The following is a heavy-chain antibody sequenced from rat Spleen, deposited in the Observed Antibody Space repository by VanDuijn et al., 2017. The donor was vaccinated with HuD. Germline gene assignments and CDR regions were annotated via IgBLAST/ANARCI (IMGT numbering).Heavy chain of an antibody. Sequence: VQLKESGPGLVQPSQTLSLTCTVSGFSFTDFSLHWVRQPPGKGLEWMGVMWRSGSTEYNSGLKSRLSINWDTPKSQVFLRMDSLQTEDTAIYYCSRAPGKGYVMDAWGQGTAVTVSS. J-gene: IGHJ4*01. CDR2: MWRSGST. D-gene: IGHD5-1*01. CDR1: GFSFTDFS. V-gene: IGHV2S63*01. CDR3: SRAPGKGYVMDA.